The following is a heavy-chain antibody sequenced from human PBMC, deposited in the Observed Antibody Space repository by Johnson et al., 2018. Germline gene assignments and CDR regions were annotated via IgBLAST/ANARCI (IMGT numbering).Heavy chain of an antibody. V-gene: IGHV3-53*01. Sequence: VQLVQSGGGLIQPGGSLRLSCAASGFTVSGNYMTWVRQAPGRGLEWVSIIYSGGSTFYADSVKDRFTISRDSSKNKLLLQLNSLRAEDTAVYYCARDGRWPHGAFDIWGQGTMVTVSS. CDR3: ARDGRWPHGAFDI. J-gene: IGHJ3*02. CDR1: GFTVSGNY. D-gene: IGHD5-24*01. CDR2: IYSGGST.